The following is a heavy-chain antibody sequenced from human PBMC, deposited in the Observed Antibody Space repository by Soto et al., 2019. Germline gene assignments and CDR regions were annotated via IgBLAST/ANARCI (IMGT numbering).Heavy chain of an antibody. D-gene: IGHD6-19*01. CDR3: ASDRYRSGLQYY. CDR2: ISSSSSTI. Sequence: AGGSLILSCAASGFNFSTSPMNWVRQAPGKGLEWVSYISSSSSTIYYADSVKGRFTISRDNAKNSLYLQMNSLRDEDTAVYYCASDRYRSGLQYYWGQGTMVTGSS. V-gene: IGHV3-48*02. CDR1: GFNFSTSP. J-gene: IGHJ4*02.